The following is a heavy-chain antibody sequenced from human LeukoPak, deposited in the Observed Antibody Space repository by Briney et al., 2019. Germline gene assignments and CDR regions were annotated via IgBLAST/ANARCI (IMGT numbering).Heavy chain of an antibody. J-gene: IGHJ6*03. D-gene: IGHD6-13*01. CDR3: ARVRKQQLVLYYYYYYYYMDV. CDR2: INPNSGGT. Sequence: ASVKVSCKASGYSFTGHYIHWVRQAPGQGLEWMGCINPNSGGTNYAQKLQGRVTMTTDTSTSTAYMELRSLRSDDTAVYYCARVRKQQLVLYYYYYYYYMDVWGKGTTVTVSS. CDR1: GYSFTGHY. V-gene: IGHV1-2*02.